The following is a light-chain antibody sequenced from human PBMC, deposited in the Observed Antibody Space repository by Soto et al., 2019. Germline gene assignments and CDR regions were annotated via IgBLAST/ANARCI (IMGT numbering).Light chain of an antibody. V-gene: IGKV1-27*01. CDR2: VAS. Sequence: DIQMTQSPSSLSASVGDRVTITCRASQGISNYLAWYQQQPGKVPKLLIYVASTLQSEVPSRFRGSGSGTEVTLTISSRQPEDVATYYCQKYNSAPWTFGKGNNVEIK. CDR1: QGISNY. J-gene: IGKJ1*01. CDR3: QKYNSAPWT.